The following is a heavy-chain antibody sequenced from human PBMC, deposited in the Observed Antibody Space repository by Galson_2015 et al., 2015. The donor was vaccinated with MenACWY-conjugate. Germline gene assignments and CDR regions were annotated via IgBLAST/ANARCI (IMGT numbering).Heavy chain of an antibody. Sequence: SVKVSCKASGYTFTNYAMHWVRQAPGQRLEWMGWINAGNGNTKYSQKFQGRVTITSDTSASTAYMELSSLRSEDTAVYHCAREIVVAPAASWGDYYYGMDVWGQGTTVTVSS. D-gene: IGHD2-2*01. CDR3: AREIVVAPAASWGDYYYGMDV. CDR1: GYTFTNYA. J-gene: IGHJ6*02. V-gene: IGHV1-3*01. CDR2: INAGNGNT.